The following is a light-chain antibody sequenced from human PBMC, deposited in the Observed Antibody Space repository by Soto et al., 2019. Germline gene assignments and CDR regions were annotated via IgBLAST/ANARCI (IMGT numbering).Light chain of an antibody. CDR2: RNN. CDR3: AAWDDSLSGREVV. V-gene: IGLV1-47*01. CDR1: SSNIGSNY. Sequence: QSVLTQPPSASGTPGQRVTISCSGSSSNIGSNYVYWYQQLPGTAPKLLSYRNNQRPSGVPDRFSGSKSGTSASLAISGLRSEDEADYYCAAWDDSLSGREVVFGGGTKLTVL. J-gene: IGLJ2*01.